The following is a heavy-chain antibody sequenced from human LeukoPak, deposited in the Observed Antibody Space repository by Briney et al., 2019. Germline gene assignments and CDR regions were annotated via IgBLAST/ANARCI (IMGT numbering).Heavy chain of an antibody. Sequence: GGSLRLSCAASGFTASSNYMSWVRQAPGKGLEWVSVIYSGSSADYADSVKGRFTISRDNSKNTLYLQMNSLRAEDTAVYYCAKSGLYGSGTLDYWGQGTLVTVSS. V-gene: IGHV3-53*01. CDR2: IYSGSSA. CDR1: GFTASSNY. D-gene: IGHD3-10*01. CDR3: AKSGLYGSGTLDY. J-gene: IGHJ4*02.